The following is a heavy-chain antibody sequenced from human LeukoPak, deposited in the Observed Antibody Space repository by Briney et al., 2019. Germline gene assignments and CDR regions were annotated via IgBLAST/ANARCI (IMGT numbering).Heavy chain of an antibody. D-gene: IGHD3-22*01. CDR2: IYYSGSN. V-gene: IGHV4-59*01. J-gene: IGHJ4*02. CDR1: GGSISSYY. CDR3: ASSRYYYGSSGILFDY. Sequence: PSETLSLPCTVSGGSISSYYWSWIRQPPGKGREWIGYIYYSGSNNYNPSLKSRVTISVYTSKNQISLKLSSVTAADTAVYYCASSRYYYGSSGILFDYWGQGTLVTVSS.